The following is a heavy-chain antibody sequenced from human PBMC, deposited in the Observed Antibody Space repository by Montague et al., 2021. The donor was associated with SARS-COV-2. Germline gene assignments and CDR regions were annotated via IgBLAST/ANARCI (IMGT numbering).Heavy chain of an antibody. CDR1: GFTFSSYA. CDR3: ARDTRGFWSGFGYYYMDV. V-gene: IGHV3-30*04. D-gene: IGHD3-3*01. Sequence: SLRLSCAASGFTFSSYAMHWVRQAPGEGLEWVAVISYDGSNKYYADSVKGRFTISRDNSKNTLYLQMNSLRAEDTAVYYCARDTRGFWSGFGYYYMDVWGKGTTVTVSS. CDR2: ISYDGSNK. J-gene: IGHJ6*03.